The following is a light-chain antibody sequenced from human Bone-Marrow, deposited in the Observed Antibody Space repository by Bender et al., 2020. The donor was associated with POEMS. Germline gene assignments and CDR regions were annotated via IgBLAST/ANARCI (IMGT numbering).Light chain of an antibody. CDR3: CSYTSATALV. CDR1: SGDIGGYNY. Sequence: QSALTQPASVSGSPGQSITISCIGTSGDIGGYNYVSWYQQHPGEVPRLMIYDVTSRPSGVSNRFSGSKSGYTASLTISGLQTEDEADYYCCSYTSATALVFETGTRVTVL. J-gene: IGLJ1*01. V-gene: IGLV2-14*03. CDR2: DVT.